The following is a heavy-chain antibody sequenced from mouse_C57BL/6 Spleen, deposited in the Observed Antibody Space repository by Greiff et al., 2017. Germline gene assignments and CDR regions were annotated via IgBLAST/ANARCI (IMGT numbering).Heavy chain of an antibody. Sequence: EVKLMESGGDLVKPGGSLKLSCAASGFTFSSYGMSWVRQTPDKRLEWVATISSGGSYTYYPDSVKGRFTISRDNAKNTLYLQMSSLKSEDTAMYYCARQGGYEYDKVYYYAMDYWGQGTSVTVSS. V-gene: IGHV5-6*01. D-gene: IGHD2-4*01. J-gene: IGHJ4*01. CDR1: GFTFSSYG. CDR3: ARQGGYEYDKVYYYAMDY. CDR2: ISSGGSYT.